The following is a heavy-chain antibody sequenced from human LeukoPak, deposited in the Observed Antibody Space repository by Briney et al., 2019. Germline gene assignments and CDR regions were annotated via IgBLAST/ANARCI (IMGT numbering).Heavy chain of an antibody. D-gene: IGHD1-26*01. J-gene: IGHJ4*02. Sequence: PGGSLRLSCAASGFTFSSYWMSWVRQAPGKGLEWVANIKQDGSEKYYVDSVKGRFTISRDNAKNSLYLQMNSLRAEGTAVYYCARDDHLTRPRALDYWGQGTLVTVSS. CDR3: ARDDHLTRPRALDY. CDR1: GFTFSSYW. CDR2: IKQDGSEK. V-gene: IGHV3-7*01.